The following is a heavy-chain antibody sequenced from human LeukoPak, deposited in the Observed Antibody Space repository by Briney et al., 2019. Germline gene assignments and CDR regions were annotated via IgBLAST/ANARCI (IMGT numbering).Heavy chain of an antibody. J-gene: IGHJ5*02. D-gene: IGHD6-13*01. CDR2: ISGSGGST. V-gene: IGHV3-23*01. Sequence: PGGSLRLSCAASGFTFSSYAMSWVRQAPGKGLGWVSAISGSGGSTYYADSVKGRFTISRDNSKNTLYLQMNSPRAEDTAVYYCAKGISSSWYISWFDPWGQGTLVTVSS. CDR1: GFTFSSYA. CDR3: AKGISSSWYISWFDP.